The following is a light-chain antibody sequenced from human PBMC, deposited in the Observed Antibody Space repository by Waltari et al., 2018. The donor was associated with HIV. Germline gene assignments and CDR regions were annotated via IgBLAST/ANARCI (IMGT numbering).Light chain of an antibody. Sequence: QSALTQPASVSGSPGQSITLSCPGTSSDVGGYTLFSCYQQHPGKAPKLMIYEVSKRPSGVSNRFSGSKSDNTASLTISGLQAEDEADYYCCAYAGSTTYVIFGGGTKLTVL. V-gene: IGLV2-23*02. CDR3: CAYAGSTTYVI. CDR2: EVS. CDR1: SSDVGGYTL. J-gene: IGLJ2*01.